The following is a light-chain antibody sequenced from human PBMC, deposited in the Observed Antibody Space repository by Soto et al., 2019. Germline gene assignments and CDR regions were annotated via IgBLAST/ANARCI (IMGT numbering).Light chain of an antibody. CDR1: QSVGSSY. Sequence: EIVLTQSPGTLSLSPGERASLSCRASQSVGSSYLAWYQQKPGQAPRLLIYGASSRATGIPDRFSGSGSGTDFTLIIIRLEPEDFAVYYCQQYGRTWTFGQGTKVEIK. V-gene: IGKV3-20*01. CDR2: GAS. J-gene: IGKJ1*01. CDR3: QQYGRTWT.